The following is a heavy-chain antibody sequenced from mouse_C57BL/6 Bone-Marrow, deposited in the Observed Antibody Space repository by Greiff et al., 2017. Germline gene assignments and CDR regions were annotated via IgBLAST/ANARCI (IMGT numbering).Heavy chain of an antibody. J-gene: IGHJ2*01. CDR2: FHPYNDDT. Sequence: QVQLKESGAELVKPGASVKMSCKASGYTFTTYPIEWMKQNHGKSLEWIGNFHPYNDDTKYNEKFKGKATLTVEKSSSTAYMELRSLTSEDSAVYSCAREGYYGSSDYWGQGTTLTVSS. V-gene: IGHV1-47*01. CDR1: GYTFTTYP. CDR3: AREGYYGSSDY. D-gene: IGHD1-1*01.